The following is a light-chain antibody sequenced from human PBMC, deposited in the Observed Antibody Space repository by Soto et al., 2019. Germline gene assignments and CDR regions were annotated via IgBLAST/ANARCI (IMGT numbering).Light chain of an antibody. J-gene: IGLJ1*01. CDR3: SSYTSSSTPFV. V-gene: IGLV2-14*01. Sequence: QSVLTQPASVSGSPGQSITISCIGTSSDIGAYNYVSWYQQHPDKAPKLMIYEVSNRPSGVADRFSGSKSGNTASLTISGLQAEDEADYYCSSYTSSSTPFVFGTGTKLTVL. CDR2: EVS. CDR1: SSDIGAYNY.